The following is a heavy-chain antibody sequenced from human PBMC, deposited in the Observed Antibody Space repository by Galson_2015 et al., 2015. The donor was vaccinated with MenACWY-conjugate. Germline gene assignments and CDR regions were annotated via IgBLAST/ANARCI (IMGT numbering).Heavy chain of an antibody. Sequence: SVKVSCTASGYTFSTYDFSWVRHAPGQGLEWVGCISAYSGRTKDAEKVQGRVTMTTDTSTSTAYMEMRSLRADDTAVYYCARDEDGRYRRFEYWGQETLVTVSS. CDR2: ISAYSGRT. V-gene: IGHV1-18*01. CDR3: ARDEDGRYRRFEY. J-gene: IGHJ4*02. CDR1: GYTFSTYD. D-gene: IGHD5-12*01.